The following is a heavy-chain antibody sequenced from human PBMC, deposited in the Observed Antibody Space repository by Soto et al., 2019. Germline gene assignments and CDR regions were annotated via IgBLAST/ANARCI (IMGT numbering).Heavy chain of an antibody. CDR2: NSPDSNYI. J-gene: IGHJ3*01. CDR3: ARGHSASHQRLDAFDL. CDR1: GFIFTSYS. V-gene: IGHV3-21*01. Sequence: EVQLVDSGGGLVKPGGSLRLSCVASGFIFTSYSMNWVRQAPGKGLEWVPSNSPDSNYIYYADSLKGRFTTSRDNAKSSLYLQINSLRPEDTAVYYCARGHSASHQRLDAFDLWGQGTMVTVSS. D-gene: IGHD1-26*01.